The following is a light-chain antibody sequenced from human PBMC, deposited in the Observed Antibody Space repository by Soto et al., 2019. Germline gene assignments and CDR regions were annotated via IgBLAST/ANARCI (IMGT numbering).Light chain of an antibody. Sequence: EIVLTQSPATLSLSPGERATLSCRASQSVSSYLAWYQQKPGQAPRLLIYDASNRATGIPARFSGSGSGTDFTPTISSLEPEDFAVYYCQQRSNWPLTFGGGTEVEIK. CDR2: DAS. CDR1: QSVSSY. V-gene: IGKV3-11*01. J-gene: IGKJ4*01. CDR3: QQRSNWPLT.